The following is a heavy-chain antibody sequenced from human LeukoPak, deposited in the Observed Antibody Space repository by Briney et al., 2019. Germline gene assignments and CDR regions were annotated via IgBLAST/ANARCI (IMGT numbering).Heavy chain of an antibody. D-gene: IGHD2-2*01. CDR3: AADCSSTSCRGAYYYYGMDV. J-gene: IGHJ6*02. CDR2: ISTSSSTI. Sequence: GGSLRLSCAASGFTFSSYSMNWVRQAPGKGLEWVSSISTSSSTIYYADSVKGRFTISRDNAKNSLYLQMNSLRAEDTAVYYCAADCSSTSCRGAYYYYGMDVWGQGTTVTVSS. V-gene: IGHV3-48*01. CDR1: GFTFSSYS.